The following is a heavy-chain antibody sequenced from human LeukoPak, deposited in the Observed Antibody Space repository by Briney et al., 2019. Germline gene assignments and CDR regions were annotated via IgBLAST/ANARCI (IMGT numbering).Heavy chain of an antibody. V-gene: IGHV3-30*04. J-gene: IGHJ4*02. CDR1: GFTFSSHA. D-gene: IGHD3-22*01. CDR3: ATLPYYYDSSGSYYFDY. Sequence: GGSLRLSCAASGFTFSSHAMHWVRQAPGKGLEWVAVISYDGSHTYYADSVKGRFTISRDNSKNTLYLQMNSLRVEDTAVYYCATLPYYYDSSGSYYFDYWGQGTLVTVSS. CDR2: ISYDGSHT.